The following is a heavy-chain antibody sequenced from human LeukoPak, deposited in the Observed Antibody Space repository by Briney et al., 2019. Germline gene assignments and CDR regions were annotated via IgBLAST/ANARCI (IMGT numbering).Heavy chain of an antibody. J-gene: IGHJ4*02. V-gene: IGHV1-2*02. CDR3: ARGEHVVVVAAAFDY. CDR1: GYTFTGYY. Sequence: ASVKVSCKASGYTFTGYYMHWVRQAPGQGLEWMGWINPNSGGTNYAQKFQGRVTMTRDTSISTAYMELSRLRSDDTAVYYCARGEHVVVVAAAFDYWGQGTLVTVSS. D-gene: IGHD2-15*01. CDR2: INPNSGGT.